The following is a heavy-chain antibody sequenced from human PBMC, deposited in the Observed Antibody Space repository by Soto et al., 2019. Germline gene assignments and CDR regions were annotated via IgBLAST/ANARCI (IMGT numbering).Heavy chain of an antibody. Sequence: QVQLQESGPGLVRPSQTLSLTCTVSGGSISSDHYHWTWIRQTPGKGLEWIGYIHYSGSGYYNPSLQSRVTMSVDTSKNLFSLKLSSVTAADTAVYFCVRADDGGDRDYYGLDVWGQGTTVTVSS. CDR2: IHYSGSG. J-gene: IGHJ6*02. CDR3: VRADDGGDRDYYGLDV. D-gene: IGHD4-17*01. V-gene: IGHV4-30-4*01. CDR1: GGSISSDHYH.